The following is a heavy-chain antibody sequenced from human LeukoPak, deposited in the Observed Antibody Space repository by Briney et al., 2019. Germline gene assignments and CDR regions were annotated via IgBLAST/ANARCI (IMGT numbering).Heavy chain of an antibody. D-gene: IGHD6-6*01. J-gene: IGHJ4*02. Sequence: SETLSLTCTVSGGSISSYYWSWIRQPAGRGLEWIGRIYTSGSTNYNPSLKSRVTMSVDTSKNQFSLKLSSVTAADTAVYYCARVYSSGPTVGFDYWGQGTLVTVSS. CDR3: ARVYSSGPTVGFDY. CDR1: GGSISSYY. CDR2: IYTSGST. V-gene: IGHV4-4*07.